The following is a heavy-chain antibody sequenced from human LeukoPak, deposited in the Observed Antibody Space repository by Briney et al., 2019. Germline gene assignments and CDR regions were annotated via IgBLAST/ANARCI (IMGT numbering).Heavy chain of an antibody. J-gene: IGHJ4*02. Sequence: GGSLRLSCTASGFTFSDCDMNWFRQAPGKGLQWVSSISYMGDHRYYADSAKGRFTISRDDAKNSLYLQMDNLRADDTAVYYCGKAFPPLRVAAAGDYWGQGTLVTVSS. CDR2: ISYMGDHR. CDR3: GKAFPPLRVAAAGDY. D-gene: IGHD6-25*01. CDR1: GFTFSDCD. V-gene: IGHV3-21*06.